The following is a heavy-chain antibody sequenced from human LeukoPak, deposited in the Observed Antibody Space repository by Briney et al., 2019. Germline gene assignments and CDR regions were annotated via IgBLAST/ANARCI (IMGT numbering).Heavy chain of an antibody. V-gene: IGHV3-7*01. Sequence: PGGSLRLSCAASGFMFSSFYMSWLRQAPGREPEWVANIKTDGSEQFYLDSVKGRFTISRDNAKNSLFLQMNSLRVEDTAVYYCARDPYVSNGWHYWGQGTLVTVSS. CDR2: IKTDGSEQ. CDR1: GFMFSSFY. J-gene: IGHJ4*02. D-gene: IGHD3-16*01. CDR3: ARDPYVSNGWHY.